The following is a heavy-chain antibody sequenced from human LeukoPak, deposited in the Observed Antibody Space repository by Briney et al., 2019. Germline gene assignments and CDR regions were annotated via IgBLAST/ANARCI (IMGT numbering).Heavy chain of an antibody. CDR1: GYTFTGYY. Sequence: ASVKVSCKASGYTFTGYYMHWVRQAPGQGLEWMGWINPNSGGTNYAQKFQGRVTMTRDTSISTAYMELGRLRSDDTAVYYCARALGDYVYYGMDVWGQGTTVTVSS. J-gene: IGHJ6*02. D-gene: IGHD7-27*01. CDR3: ARALGDYVYYGMDV. V-gene: IGHV1-2*02. CDR2: INPNSGGT.